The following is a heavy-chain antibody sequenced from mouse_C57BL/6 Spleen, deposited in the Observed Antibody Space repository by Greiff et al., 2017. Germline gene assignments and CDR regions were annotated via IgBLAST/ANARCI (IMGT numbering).Heavy chain of an antibody. CDR2: INPNNGGT. D-gene: IGHD1-1*01. CDR3: AKKHYYGSRDY. Sequence: DVQLQESGPELVKPGASVKMSCKASGYTFTDYNMHWVKQSHGKSLEWIGYINPNNGGTSYNQKFKGKATLTVNKSSSTAYMELRSLTSEDSAVYYCAKKHYYGSRDYWGQGTTLTVSS. J-gene: IGHJ2*01. CDR1: GYTFTDYN. V-gene: IGHV1-22*01.